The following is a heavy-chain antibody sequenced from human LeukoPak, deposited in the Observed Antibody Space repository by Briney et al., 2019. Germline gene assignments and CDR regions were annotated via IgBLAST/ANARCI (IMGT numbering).Heavy chain of an antibody. CDR2: IYYSGST. V-gene: IGHV4-59*01. CDR1: GGSISSYY. Sequence: SETLSLTCTVSGGSISSYYWSWIRQPPGKGLEWIGYIYYSGSTNYNPSLKSRVTISVDTSKNQFSLKLSSVTAADTAVYYCARDGGSSDCWGQGTLVTVSS. J-gene: IGHJ4*02. D-gene: IGHD2-2*01. CDR3: ARDGGSSDC.